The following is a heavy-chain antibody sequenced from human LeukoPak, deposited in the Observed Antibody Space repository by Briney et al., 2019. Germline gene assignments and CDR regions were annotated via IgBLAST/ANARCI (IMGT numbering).Heavy chain of an antibody. D-gene: IGHD3-10*01. CDR2: ISGSGGST. CDR3: AKDFSVGVTMIRGPFDP. J-gene: IGHJ5*02. Sequence: GGSLRLSYSASGFTFSSFAMSWVRQAPGKGLEWVSGISGSGGSTYYADSMKGRFTISRDNSKNTLYLQINSLRAEDTAVYYCAKDFSVGVTMIRGPFDPWGQGTLVTVSS. CDR1: GFTFSSFA. V-gene: IGHV3-23*01.